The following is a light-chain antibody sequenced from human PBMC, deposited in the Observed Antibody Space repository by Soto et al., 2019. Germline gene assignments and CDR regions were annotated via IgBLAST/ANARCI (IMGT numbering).Light chain of an antibody. V-gene: IGKV3-15*01. CDR1: QSVSSSY. CDR3: HQYNNWLALT. J-gene: IGKJ4*01. CDR2: DAS. Sequence: EIVLTQSPGTLSLSPGERATLSCRASQSVSSSYLAWYQQKPGQAPRLLIYDASTRATGIPVRFRGSGSGTEFTLTISSLQSEDSAVYYCHQYNNWLALTFGGGTMVDIK.